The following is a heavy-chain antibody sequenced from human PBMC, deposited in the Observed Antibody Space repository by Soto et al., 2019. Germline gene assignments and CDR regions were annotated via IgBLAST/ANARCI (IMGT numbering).Heavy chain of an antibody. J-gene: IGHJ4*02. V-gene: IGHV4-59*01. CDR1: GGSISSYY. CDR2: IYYSGST. D-gene: IGHD3-16*01. CDR3: ATDGGSAAGRIPYFDY. Sequence: SETLSLTCAVCGGSISSYYWSWIRQPPGKGLEWIGYIYYSGSTKYNPSLKSRVTISVDTSKNQLSLKLSSVTAADTSVYFCATDGGSAAGRIPYFDYWGQGTLVTVSS.